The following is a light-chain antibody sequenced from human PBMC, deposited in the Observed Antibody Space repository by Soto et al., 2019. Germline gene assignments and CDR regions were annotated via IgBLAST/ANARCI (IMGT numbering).Light chain of an antibody. CDR2: EVN. Sequence: QSVLTQPPSAPGSPGQSVAISCTGTSSDVGGYNYVSWYQLHPGKAPKLMIYEVNMRPSGVPDRFSGSKSGNTASLTVSGLRAEDESDYYCSSYAGSNNYVFGTGTKLTVL. CDR1: SSDVGGYNY. CDR3: SSYAGSNNYV. V-gene: IGLV2-8*01. J-gene: IGLJ1*01.